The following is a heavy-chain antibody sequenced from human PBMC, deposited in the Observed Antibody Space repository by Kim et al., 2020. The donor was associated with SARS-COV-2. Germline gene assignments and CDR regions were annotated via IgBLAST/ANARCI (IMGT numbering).Heavy chain of an antibody. CDR2: ISYDGSNK. V-gene: IGHV3-30*04. Sequence: GGSLRLSCAASGFTFSSYAMHWVRQAPGKGLEWVAVISYDGSNKYYADSVKGRFTISRDNSKNTLYLQMNSLRAEDTAVYYCARDKAAMSSYYYYGMDVWGQGTTVTVSS. D-gene: IGHD5-18*01. CDR3: ARDKAAMSSYYYYGMDV. J-gene: IGHJ6*02. CDR1: GFTFSSYA.